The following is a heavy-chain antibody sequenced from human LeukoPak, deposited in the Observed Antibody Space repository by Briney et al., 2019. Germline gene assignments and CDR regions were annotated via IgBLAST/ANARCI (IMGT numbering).Heavy chain of an antibody. CDR1: GFTVSSNY. D-gene: IGHD2-15*01. Sequence: GGSLRLSCAASGFTVSSNYMSWVRQARGKGLEWVSVIYSGGSTYYSDSVKGRFTISRGNSNNTLYLQMNSLRAEDTAVYYCARGRGYCSGGSCYSLLAFDYWGQGTLVTVSS. CDR2: IYSGGST. CDR3: ARGRGYCSGGSCYSLLAFDY. V-gene: IGHV3-53*01. J-gene: IGHJ4*02.